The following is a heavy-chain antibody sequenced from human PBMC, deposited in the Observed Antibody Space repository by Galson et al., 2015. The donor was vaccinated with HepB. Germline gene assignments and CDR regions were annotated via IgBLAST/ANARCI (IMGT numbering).Heavy chain of an antibody. J-gene: IGHJ5*02. CDR2: INPHTGGT. CDR3: ARRGGSGLYFFDP. Sequence: VKVSCKASGYTFTDFHIHWVRKAPGQGLEWMGWINPHTGGTKCDQKFQDRVTLTRDTSISTAYMDLNSLTFDDSAVYYCARRGGSGLYFFDPWGQGSLVTVSS. V-gene: IGHV1-2*02. CDR1: GYTFTDFH. D-gene: IGHD3-3*01.